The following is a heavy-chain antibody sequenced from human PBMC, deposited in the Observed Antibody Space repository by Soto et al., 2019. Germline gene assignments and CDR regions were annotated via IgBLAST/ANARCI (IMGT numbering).Heavy chain of an antibody. D-gene: IGHD6-19*01. Sequence: PGGSLRLSCAASGFTVSSNYMSWVRQAPGKGLEWVSVIYSGGSTYYADSVKGRFTISRDNSKNTLYLQMNSLRAEDTAVYYCARDNVAVAGTKNFAYWGQGTLVTVSS. CDR3: ARDNVAVAGTKNFAY. CDR1: GFTVSSNY. CDR2: IYSGGST. J-gene: IGHJ4*02. V-gene: IGHV3-66*01.